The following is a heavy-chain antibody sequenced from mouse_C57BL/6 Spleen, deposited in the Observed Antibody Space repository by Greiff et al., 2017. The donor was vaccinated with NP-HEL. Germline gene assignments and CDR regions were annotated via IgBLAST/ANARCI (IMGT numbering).Heavy chain of an antibody. CDR3: ARRRVTTVVVDY. V-gene: IGHV1-54*01. Sequence: QVQLQQSGPELVKPGASVKVPCKASGYTFTDYNMDWVKQRPGQGLEWIGVINPGSGGTNYNEKFKGKATLTADKSSSTAYMQLSSLTSEDSAVYFCARRRVTTVVVDYWGQGTTLTVSS. CDR2: INPGSGGT. D-gene: IGHD1-1*01. CDR1: GYTFTDYN. J-gene: IGHJ2*01.